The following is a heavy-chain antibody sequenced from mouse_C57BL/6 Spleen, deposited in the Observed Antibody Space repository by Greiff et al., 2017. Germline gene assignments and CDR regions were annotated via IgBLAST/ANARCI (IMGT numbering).Heavy chain of an antibody. D-gene: IGHD1-1*02. J-gene: IGHJ2*01. V-gene: IGHV1-4*01. CDR2: INPSSGYT. Sequence: PGASVKMSCKASGYTFTSYTMHWVKQRPGQGLEWIGYINPSSGYTKYNQKFKDKATLTVDKSSSTAYMELRSLTSEDTAVYYCARGGIWSFDYWGQGTTLTVSS. CDR1: GYTFTSYT. CDR3: ARGGIWSFDY.